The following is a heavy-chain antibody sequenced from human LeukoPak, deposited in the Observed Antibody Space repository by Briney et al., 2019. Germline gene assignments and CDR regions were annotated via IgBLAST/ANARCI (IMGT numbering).Heavy chain of an antibody. D-gene: IGHD2-8*02. CDR2: ISPIFGTA. V-gene: IGHV1-69*01. J-gene: IGHJ5*01. CDR1: GVTFSSYA. Sequence: SVKVSCKASGVTFSSYAISWVRQAPGQGLEWMGGISPIFGTANYAQKFQGRVTITADESTSTAYMELSSLRSEDTAVYYCGMRTGHRWFDPWGQGTLVTVAT. CDR3: GMRTGHRWFDP.